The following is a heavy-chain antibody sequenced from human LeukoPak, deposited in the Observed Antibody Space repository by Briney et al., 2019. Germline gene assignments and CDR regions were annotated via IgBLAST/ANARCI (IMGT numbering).Heavy chain of an antibody. D-gene: IGHD5-18*01. CDR2: IYYSGST. CDR3: ARQDTAMNYYYYGMDV. V-gene: IGHV4-59*08. J-gene: IGHJ6*02. Sequence: PSETLSLTCTVSGGSISSYYWSWIRQPPGKGLERIGYIYYSGSTNYNPSLKSRVTISVDTSKNQFSLKLSSVTAADTAVYYCARQDTAMNYYYYGMDVWGQGTTVTVSS. CDR1: GGSISSYY.